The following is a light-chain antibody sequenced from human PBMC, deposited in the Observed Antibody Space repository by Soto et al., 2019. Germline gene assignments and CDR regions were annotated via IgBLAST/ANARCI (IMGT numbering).Light chain of an antibody. CDR3: QQYKDWPRT. CDR2: GAS. Sequence: EIVMTQSPATLSVSPGERATLSCRASQSVSNNLAWYQQIPGQAPRLLIFGASTRVTGIPARFSGSGSGTEFTLAISSLQSEDFAVYYCQQYKDWPRTFGQGTKLEIQ. CDR1: QSVSNN. V-gene: IGKV3-15*01. J-gene: IGKJ2*01.